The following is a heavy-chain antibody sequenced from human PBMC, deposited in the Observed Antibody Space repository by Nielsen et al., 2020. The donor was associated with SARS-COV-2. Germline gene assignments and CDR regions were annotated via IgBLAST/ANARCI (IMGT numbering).Heavy chain of an antibody. CDR1: GYTFTSYA. CDR2: INAGNGNT. V-gene: IGHV1-3*01. Sequence: ASVKVSCKASGYTFTSYAMHWVRQAPGQRLEWMGWINAGNGNTKYSQKFQGRVTITRDTSASTAYMELSSLRSEDTAVYYCARDHKEYGSSRYAFDIWGQGTMVTVSS. D-gene: IGHD6-6*01. CDR3: ARDHKEYGSSRYAFDI. J-gene: IGHJ3*02.